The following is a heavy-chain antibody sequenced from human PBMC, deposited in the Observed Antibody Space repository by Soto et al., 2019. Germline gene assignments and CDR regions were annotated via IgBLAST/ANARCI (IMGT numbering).Heavy chain of an antibody. V-gene: IGHV3-21*01. CDR3: ARGGFDCGSSYGYDPLCYYYMDV. Sequence: GGSLRLSCAASGFTFSSYSMNWVRQAPGKGLEWVSSISSSSSYIYYADSVKGRFTISRDNAKNSLYLQMNSLRAEDTAVYYCARGGFDCGSSYGYDPLCYYYMDVWGKGTTVTVSS. CDR2: ISSSSSYI. J-gene: IGHJ6*03. D-gene: IGHD5-18*01. CDR1: GFTFSSYS.